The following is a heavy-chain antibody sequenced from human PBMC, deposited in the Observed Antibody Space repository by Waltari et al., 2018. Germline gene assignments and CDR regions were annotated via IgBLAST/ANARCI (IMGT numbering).Heavy chain of an antibody. CDR3: AAIAAVPLYNWFDP. J-gene: IGHJ5*02. Sequence: QVQLQESGPGLVKPSETLSLTCTVSGGSISSHYWSWIRQPPGKGLEWIGYIYYSGSTNYNPSLKSRVTISVDTSKNQFSLKLSSVTAADTAVYYCAAIAAVPLYNWFDPWGQGTLVTVSS. CDR2: IYYSGST. D-gene: IGHD6-13*01. V-gene: IGHV4-59*11. CDR1: GGSISSHY.